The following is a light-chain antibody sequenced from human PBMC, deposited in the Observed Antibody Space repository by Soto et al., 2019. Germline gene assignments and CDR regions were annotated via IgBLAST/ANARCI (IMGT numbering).Light chain of an antibody. J-gene: IGKJ4*01. V-gene: IGKV3-20*01. CDR2: GAS. CDR3: QQYGSSPLT. CDR1: QSVSNNY. Sequence: EIVLTQSPGTLSLSPGERATLSCRASQSVSNNYLAWYQQKPGQAPRLLISGASSRATGIPDRFKGSGSGTDFALTISRLEPEDFAVYYCQQYGSSPLTFGGRTKVEIK.